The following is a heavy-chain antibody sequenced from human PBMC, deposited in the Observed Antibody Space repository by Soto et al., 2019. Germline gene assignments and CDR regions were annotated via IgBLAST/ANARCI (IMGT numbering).Heavy chain of an antibody. D-gene: IGHD3-3*01. CDR1: GYSFTSYW. J-gene: IGHJ3*02. V-gene: IGHV5-51*01. CDR2: IYPGDSDT. CDR3: EIGTPVRFLEWQHALRLAFDI. Sequence: GDSLKISCKGSGYSFTSYWIGWVRQMPGKGLEWMGIIYPGDSDTRYSPSFQGQVTISADKSISTAYLQWSSLKASDTAMYYCEIGTPVRFLEWQHALRLAFDIWGPGTMVTVS.